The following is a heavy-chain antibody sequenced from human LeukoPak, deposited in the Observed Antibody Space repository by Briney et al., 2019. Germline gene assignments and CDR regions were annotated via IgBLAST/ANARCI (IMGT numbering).Heavy chain of an antibody. CDR3: ASSTMDRWFDP. CDR1: GGSFSGYY. V-gene: IGHV4-34*01. J-gene: IGHJ5*02. D-gene: IGHD3-10*01. Sequence: SETLSLTCAVYGGSFSGYYRSWIRQPPGQGLEWIGEINHSGSTNYNPSLKSRVTISVDTSKNQFSLKLSSVTAADTAVYYCASSTMDRWFDPWGQGTLVTVSS. CDR2: INHSGST.